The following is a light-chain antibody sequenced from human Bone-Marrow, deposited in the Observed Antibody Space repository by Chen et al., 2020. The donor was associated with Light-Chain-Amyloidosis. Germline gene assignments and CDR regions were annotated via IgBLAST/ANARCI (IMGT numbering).Light chain of an antibody. V-gene: IGLV2-23*01. CDR2: EGS. Sequence: QSALTQPASVSGSPGQSITISCTGTSSDVGSYNLVPWYQQHPGKAPKLMIYEGSKRPSGVSNRCTGSKSGNTASLTISGLQAEDEADYYCCSYAGSVVFGGGTKLTVL. CDR1: SSDVGSYNL. CDR3: CSYAGSVV. J-gene: IGLJ2*01.